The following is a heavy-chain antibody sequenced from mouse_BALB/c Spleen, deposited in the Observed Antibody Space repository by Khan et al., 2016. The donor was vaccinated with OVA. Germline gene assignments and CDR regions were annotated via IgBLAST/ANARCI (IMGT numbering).Heavy chain of an antibody. Sequence: DLVKPGASVKLSCKASGYTFTSYWINWIKQRPGQGLEWIGRIGPGSGSTSYNEMFTGKATLTVDTTSSTAYIQLSSLSSEDSAVYFCARSTYYGSSLYAMAYWCQGTSFTVSS. D-gene: IGHD1-1*01. CDR3: ARSTYYGSSLYAMAY. CDR2: IGPGSGST. V-gene: IGHV1S41*01. J-gene: IGHJ4*01. CDR1: GYTFTSYW.